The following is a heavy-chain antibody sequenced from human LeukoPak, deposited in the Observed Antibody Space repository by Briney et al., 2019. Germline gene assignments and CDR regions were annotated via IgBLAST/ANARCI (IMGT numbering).Heavy chain of an antibody. CDR1: GXTFSSYA. J-gene: IGHJ1*01. CDR3: AKDSPRISVTGVEYFDH. CDR2: ISSSGDRT. V-gene: IGHV3-23*01. D-gene: IGHD4-11*01. Sequence: GGSLRLSWAASGXTFSSYAVHWVRQAPGKGLEWVAAISSSGDRTYFVESVKGRFTISRDNSKNTFYLQMNSLGAEDTAVYYCAKDSPRISVTGVEYFDHWGQGTQVTVSS.